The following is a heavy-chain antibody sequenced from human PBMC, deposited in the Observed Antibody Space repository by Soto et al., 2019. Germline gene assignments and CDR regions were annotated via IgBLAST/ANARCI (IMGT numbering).Heavy chain of an antibody. Sequence: EVQLLESGGGLVQPGGSLRLSCAASGFTFSSYAMSWVRQAPGKGLEWVSVIGGSGGSTYYADSVKGRFTISRDNSKNTLYLQMNSLRAEETAIYYCAKDREVMITFGGVIPWWFDPWGQGTLVTVSS. CDR3: AKDREVMITFGGVIPWWFDP. CDR1: GFTFSSYA. CDR2: IGGSGGST. J-gene: IGHJ5*02. D-gene: IGHD3-16*01. V-gene: IGHV3-23*01.